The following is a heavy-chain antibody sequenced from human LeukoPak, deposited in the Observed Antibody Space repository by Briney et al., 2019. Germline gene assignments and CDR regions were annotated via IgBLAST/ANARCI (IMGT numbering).Heavy chain of an antibody. CDR3: ARDAVWGYYDSSGYYPLDY. CDR2: ISYDGSNK. CDR1: GFTFSSYA. V-gene: IGHV3-30*04. J-gene: IGHJ4*02. D-gene: IGHD3-22*01. Sequence: GGSLRLSCAASGFTFSSYAMHWVRQAPGKGLEWVAVISYDGSNKYYADSVKGRFTISRDNSKNTLYLQMNSLRAEDTAVYYCARDAVWGYYDSSGYYPLDYWGQGTLVTVSS.